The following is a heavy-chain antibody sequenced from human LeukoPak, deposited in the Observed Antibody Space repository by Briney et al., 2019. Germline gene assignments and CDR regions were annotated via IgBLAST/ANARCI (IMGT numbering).Heavy chain of an antibody. V-gene: IGHV1-2*02. J-gene: IGHJ6*02. CDR3: ARDSTPIVVVPAATYYYYYYGMDV. Sequence: ASVKVSCKASGYTFTSYYMHWVRQAPGQGLEWMGWINPNSGGTNYAQKFQGRVTMTRDTSISTAYMELSRLRSDDTAVYYCARDSTPIVVVPAATYYYYYYGMDVWGQGTTVTVSS. CDR2: INPNSGGT. CDR1: GYTFTSYY. D-gene: IGHD2-2*01.